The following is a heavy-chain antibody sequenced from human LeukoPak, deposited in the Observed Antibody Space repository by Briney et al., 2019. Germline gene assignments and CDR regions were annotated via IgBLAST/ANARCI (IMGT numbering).Heavy chain of an antibody. CDR3: ARVVVVAARGNWFDP. D-gene: IGHD2-15*01. CDR1: GGSISSSSYY. Sequence: PSETLSLTCTVSGGSISSSSYYWGWIRQPPGKGLEWIGSIYYSGSTYYNPSLKSRVTISVDTSKNQFSLKLSSVTAADTAVYYCARVVVVAARGNWFDPWGQGTLVTVSS. J-gene: IGHJ5*02. V-gene: IGHV4-39*07. CDR2: IYYSGST.